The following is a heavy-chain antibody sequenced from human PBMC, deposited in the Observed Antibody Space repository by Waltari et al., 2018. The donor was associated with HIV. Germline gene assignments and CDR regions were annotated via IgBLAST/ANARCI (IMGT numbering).Heavy chain of an antibody. J-gene: IGHJ4*02. Sequence: QVHLEQSGVEVKKPGASVKVSCKASGYTFVSYGISWVRQAPGQGLEWMGLVSAHNGYTNYAQNLQGRVTMTTDTATSTAYMELRSLRSDDTAVYYCARDVIVAAGYGGYWGQGTLVTVSS. V-gene: IGHV1-18*01. D-gene: IGHD6-25*01. CDR2: VSAHNGYT. CDR3: ARDVIVAAGYGGY. CDR1: GYTFVSYG.